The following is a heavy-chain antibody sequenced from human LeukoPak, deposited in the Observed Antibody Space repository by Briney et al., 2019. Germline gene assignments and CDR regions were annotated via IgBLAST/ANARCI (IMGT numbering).Heavy chain of an antibody. J-gene: IGHJ4*02. Sequence: GGSLRLSCAASGFTFSSYAMSWVRQAPGKGLEWVSYISSSGSTIYYADSVKGRFTISRDNAKNSLYLQMNSLRAEDTAVYYCARDLGEDDILTGYYNVIRYYFDYWGQGTLVTVSS. CDR1: GFTFSSYA. CDR3: ARDLGEDDILTGYYNVIRYYFDY. V-gene: IGHV3-48*04. D-gene: IGHD3-9*01. CDR2: ISSSGSTI.